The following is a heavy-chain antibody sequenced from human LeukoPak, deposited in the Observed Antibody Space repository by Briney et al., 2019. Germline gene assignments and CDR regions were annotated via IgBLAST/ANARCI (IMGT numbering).Heavy chain of an antibody. Sequence: GASVKVSCKASGGTFSSYAISWVRQAPGQGLEWMGGIIPIFGTANYAQKFQGRVTITADESTSTAYMELSSLRSEDTAVYYCARDWSVDIVATTLGYWGQGTLVTVSS. CDR3: ARDWSVDIVATTLGY. CDR2: IIPIFGTA. J-gene: IGHJ4*02. CDR1: GGTFSSYA. V-gene: IGHV1-69*13. D-gene: IGHD5-12*01.